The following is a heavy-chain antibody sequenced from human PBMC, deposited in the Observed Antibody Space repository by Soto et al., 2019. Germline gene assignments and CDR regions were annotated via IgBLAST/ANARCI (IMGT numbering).Heavy chain of an antibody. Sequence: ASVKVSCKASGYTFTDYHIHWVRQAPGQGLEFMGWINANNGGAGSAQQFQGRVTVTRDTSITTVYMELSNLRSDDTAVYYCAREGGSETLQPYSNWFDTWGQGTLVTVSS. CDR1: GYTFTDYH. D-gene: IGHD6-25*01. CDR3: AREGGSETLQPYSNWFDT. CDR2: INANNGGA. J-gene: IGHJ5*02. V-gene: IGHV1-2*02.